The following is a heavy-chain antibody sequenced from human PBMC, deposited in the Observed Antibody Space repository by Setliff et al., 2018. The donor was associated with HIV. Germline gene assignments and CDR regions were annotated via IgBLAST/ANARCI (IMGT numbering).Heavy chain of an antibody. Sequence: KASETLSLTCTVSGGSISSGGNYWSWIRQYPGKGLEWIGYIYYTGSTYYNPSLKSRVTISVDKSKSQFSLKLSSVTVADTAVYYCARGQHSSTWGALFDYWGQGTLVTVSS. J-gene: IGHJ4*02. CDR2: IYYTGST. D-gene: IGHD6-13*01. CDR1: GGSISSGGNY. V-gene: IGHV4-31*02. CDR3: ARGQHSSTWGALFDY.